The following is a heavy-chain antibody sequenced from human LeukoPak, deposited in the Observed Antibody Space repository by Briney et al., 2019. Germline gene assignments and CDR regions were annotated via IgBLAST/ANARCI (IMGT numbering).Heavy chain of an antibody. CDR2: INPNSGGS. CDR1: GYTFTGYY. Sequence: GASVKVSCKASGYTFTGYYMNWVRQAPGQGLEWMGWINPNSGGSNYAQKFHGRVTMTRDTSISTVYMELSRLRSDDTAVYYCARARDYYGSGSYRFYFDSWGQGTLVTVSS. D-gene: IGHD3-10*01. CDR3: ARARDYYGSGSYRFYFDS. V-gene: IGHV1-2*02. J-gene: IGHJ4*02.